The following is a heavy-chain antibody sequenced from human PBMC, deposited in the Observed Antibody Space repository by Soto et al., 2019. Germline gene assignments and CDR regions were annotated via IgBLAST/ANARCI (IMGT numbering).Heavy chain of an antibody. CDR2: IKRDGSEK. CDR3: AMPPKTGWELRINGY. CDR1: GFTFSNYW. V-gene: IGHV3-7*01. Sequence: EVQLVESGGGLVQPGGSLRLSCAASGFTFSNYWMSWVRQAPGKGLEWVANIKRDGSEKYYVESVKCRFTISRDNAKNSLDQPVDSLRAEDSGVYCCAMPPKTGWELRINGYWGQGTLVTVSS. D-gene: IGHD1-26*01. J-gene: IGHJ4*02.